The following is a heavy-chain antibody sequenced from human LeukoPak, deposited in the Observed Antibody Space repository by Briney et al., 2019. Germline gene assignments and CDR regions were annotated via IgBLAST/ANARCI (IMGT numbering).Heavy chain of an antibody. CDR2: IIPIFGTA. Sequence: RASVKVSCKASGGTFSSYAISWVRQAPGQGLEWMGGIIPIFGTANYAQKFQGRVTITADESTSTAYMELSSLRSEDTAVYYCARTLWFGELPQYYFDYWGQGTLVTVSS. J-gene: IGHJ4*02. V-gene: IGHV1-69*13. CDR1: GGTFSSYA. D-gene: IGHD3-10*01. CDR3: ARTLWFGELPQYYFDY.